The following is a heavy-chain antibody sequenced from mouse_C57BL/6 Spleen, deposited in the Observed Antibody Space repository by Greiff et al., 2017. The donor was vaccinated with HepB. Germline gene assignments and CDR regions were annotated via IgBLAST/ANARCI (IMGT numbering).Heavy chain of an antibody. D-gene: IGHD1-1*01. J-gene: IGHJ2*01. CDR3: ASPITTVVSYYFDY. CDR1: GYTFTSYW. CDR2: IHPNSGST. Sequence: VQLQQPGAELVKPGASVKLSCKASGYTFTSYWMHWVKQRPGQGLEWIGMIHPNSGSTNYNEKFKSKATLTVDKSSSTAYMQLSSLTSEDSAVYYCASPITTVVSYYFDYWGQGTTLTVSS. V-gene: IGHV1-64*01.